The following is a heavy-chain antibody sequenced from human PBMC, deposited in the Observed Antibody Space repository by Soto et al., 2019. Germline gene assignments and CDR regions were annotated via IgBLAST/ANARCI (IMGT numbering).Heavy chain of an antibody. V-gene: IGHV3-30*18. CDR2: VSYDGSNK. CDR3: AKDPNDYYYDTSGYYYGPRDYGMDV. J-gene: IGHJ6*02. D-gene: IGHD3-22*01. Sequence: TGGSLIRRCLVCAGHMSIYCMHWVRPAPGRGAEWGAVVSYDGSNKYYADSVKGRFTISRDNSKNTQYLQMNSLRAEDTAVYYCAKDPNDYYYDTSGYYYGPRDYGMDVWGQGKTVTVSS. CDR1: AGHMSIYC.